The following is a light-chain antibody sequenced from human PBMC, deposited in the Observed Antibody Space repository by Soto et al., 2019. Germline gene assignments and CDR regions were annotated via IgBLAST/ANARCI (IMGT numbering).Light chain of an antibody. V-gene: IGLV1-40*01. CDR1: SSNIGAGYD. J-gene: IGLJ3*02. Sequence: QSVLTQPPSVSGAPGQRVTISCTGSSSNIGAGYDVHWYQQVPGTAPKLLIYGNGNRPSGVPDRFSGSKAGTAASLAITGLQAEDETDYYCQSYDSSLSGWVFGGGTKLTVL. CDR2: GNG. CDR3: QSYDSSLSGWV.